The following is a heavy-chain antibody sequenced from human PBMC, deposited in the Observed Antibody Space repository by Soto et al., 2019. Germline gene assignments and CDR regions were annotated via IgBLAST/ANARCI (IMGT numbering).Heavy chain of an antibody. CDR3: ARWGISSGWYGQGPDY. V-gene: IGHV1-18*01. D-gene: IGHD6-19*01. Sequence: QVQLVQSGAEVKKPGASVKVSCKASGYTFTSYGISWVRQAPGQGLEWMGWISAYNGNTNYAQKLQGRVTMTTDTPTSTAAMELSGLRSDDTAVYYCARWGISSGWYGQGPDYWGQGTLVTVSS. CDR2: ISAYNGNT. CDR1: GYTFTSYG. J-gene: IGHJ4*02.